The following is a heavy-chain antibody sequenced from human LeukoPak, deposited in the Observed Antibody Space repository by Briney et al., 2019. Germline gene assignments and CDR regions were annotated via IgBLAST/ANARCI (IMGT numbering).Heavy chain of an antibody. V-gene: IGHV4-38-2*02. CDR1: GYSISSGYY. CDR3: VKSNSRYQPWTLDI. D-gene: IGHD2-2*01. J-gene: IGHJ3*02. CDR2: IFYNEGT. Sequence: PSEALSLTCTVSGYSISSGYYWGWIRQPPGKGLEWIGYIFYNEGTSYNPSLKSRVTISVDTSNDQLSLKVNSVTAADTAMYYCVKSNSRYQPWTLDIWGRGTMVTVSS.